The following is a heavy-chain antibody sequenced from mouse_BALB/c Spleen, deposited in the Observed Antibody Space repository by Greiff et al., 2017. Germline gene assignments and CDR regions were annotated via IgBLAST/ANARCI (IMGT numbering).Heavy chain of an antibody. Sequence: VQLQESGAELVRPGSSVKISCKASGYAFSSYWMNWVKQRPGQGLEWIGQIYPGDGDTNYNGKFKGKATLTADKSSSTAYMQLSSLTSEDSAVYFCARELTTATAWFAYWGQGTLVTVSA. J-gene: IGHJ3*01. CDR1: GYAFSSYW. V-gene: IGHV1-80*01. CDR2: IYPGDGDT. D-gene: IGHD1-2*01. CDR3: ARELTTATAWFAY.